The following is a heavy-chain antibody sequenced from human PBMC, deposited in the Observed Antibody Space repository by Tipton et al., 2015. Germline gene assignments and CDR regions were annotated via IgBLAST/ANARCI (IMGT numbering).Heavy chain of an antibody. CDR3: AREIWLRAFDI. CDR1: GGSVSSGIYY. CDR2: VYYSGST. D-gene: IGHD5-12*01. J-gene: IGHJ3*02. Sequence: TLSLTCTVSGGSVSSGIYYWSWIRQPPGKGLEWIGYVYYSGSTNYNPSLKSRVTISVDTSKNQFSLKLSSVTAADTAVYYCAREIWLRAFDIWGQGTMITVSS. V-gene: IGHV4-61*01.